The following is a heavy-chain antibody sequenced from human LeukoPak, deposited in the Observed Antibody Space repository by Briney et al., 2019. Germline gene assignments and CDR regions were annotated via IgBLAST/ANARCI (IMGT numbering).Heavy chain of an antibody. CDR1: GDSVSSTA. Sequence: SQTLSLTCAISGDSVSSTAWNWIRQSPSRGLEWLGRAYYRSKWYNDYAVSVKSRITINPDTSKNQFSLQLNSVTPEDTAVYYCARGGRGYCTSSSCYFDYWGQGTLVTVSS. D-gene: IGHD2-2*01. CDR2: AYYRSKWYN. V-gene: IGHV6-1*01. CDR3: ARGGRGYCTSSSCYFDY. J-gene: IGHJ4*02.